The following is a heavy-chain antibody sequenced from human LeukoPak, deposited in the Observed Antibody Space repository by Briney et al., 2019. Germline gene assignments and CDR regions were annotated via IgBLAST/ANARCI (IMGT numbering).Heavy chain of an antibody. CDR1: GGTFSSYA. CDR2: IIPIFGTA. Sequence: VKVSCKASGGTFSSYAISWVRQAPGQGLEWMGGIIPIFGTANYTQKFQGRVTITADESTSTAYMDLSSLRSEDTAVYYCARLSGGPGTTHYFDYWGQGTLVTVSS. D-gene: IGHD4-17*01. V-gene: IGHV1-69*13. CDR3: ARLSGGPGTTHYFDY. J-gene: IGHJ4*02.